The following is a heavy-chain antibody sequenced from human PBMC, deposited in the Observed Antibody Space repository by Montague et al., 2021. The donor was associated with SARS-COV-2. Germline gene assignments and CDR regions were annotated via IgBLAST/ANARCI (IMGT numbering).Heavy chain of an antibody. J-gene: IGHJ4*02. CDR2: IYASGGT. V-gene: IGHV4-4*07. D-gene: IGHD2-15*01. CDR1: GGSISSFC. Sequence: SETLSLTCTVSGGSISSFCWNWIRQPAGKGLEWIGRIYASGGTNYNPSLKSRVTMSVDTSKNQFSLKLNSVTAADTAVYYCGRGVVAATPVVDYWGRGTLVTVSS. CDR3: GRGVVAATPVVDY.